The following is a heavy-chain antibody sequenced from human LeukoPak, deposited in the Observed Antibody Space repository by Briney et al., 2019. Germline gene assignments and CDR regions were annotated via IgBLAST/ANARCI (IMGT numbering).Heavy chain of an antibody. D-gene: IGHD2-2*01. CDR2: ISYDGSNK. CDR1: GFTFSSYA. V-gene: IGHV3-30*07. CDR3: ARAGYCSSTSCHYYYYYMDV. J-gene: IGHJ6*03. Sequence: GRSLRLSCAASGFTFSSYAMHWVRQAPGKGLEWVAVISYDGSNKYYADSVKGRFTISRDNSKNTLYLQMNSLRAEDTAVYYCARAGYCSSTSCHYYYYYMDVWGKGTTVTVSS.